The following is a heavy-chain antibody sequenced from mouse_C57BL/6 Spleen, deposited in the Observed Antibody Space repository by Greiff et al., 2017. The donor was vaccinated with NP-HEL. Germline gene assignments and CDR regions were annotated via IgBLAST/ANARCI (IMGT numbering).Heavy chain of an antibody. D-gene: IGHD4-1*01. J-gene: IGHJ3*01. V-gene: IGHV5-17*01. CDR2: ISSGSSTN. CDR3: ARSNWDGFAD. CDR1: GFTFSDYG. Sequence: EVMLVASGGGLVKPGGSLKLSCAASGFTFSDYGMHWVRQAPEKGLEWVAYISSGSSTNYYADTVKGRFTISRDNAKNTLFLQMTSLRSEDTAMYYCARSNWDGFADWGQGTLVTVSA.